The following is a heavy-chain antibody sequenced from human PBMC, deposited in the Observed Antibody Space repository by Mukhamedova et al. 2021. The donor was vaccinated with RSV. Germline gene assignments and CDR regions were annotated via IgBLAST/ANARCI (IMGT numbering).Heavy chain of an antibody. J-gene: IGHJ4*02. D-gene: IGHD7-27*01. CDR3: AILHFRSTGEVVY. CDR2: IYPGDSDT. Sequence: EYMGIIYPGDSDTRYSPSFQGQVTISADKSITTAYLHWSSLKASDTAMYYCAILHFRSTGEVVYWGQGTLVTVSS. V-gene: IGHV5-51*01.